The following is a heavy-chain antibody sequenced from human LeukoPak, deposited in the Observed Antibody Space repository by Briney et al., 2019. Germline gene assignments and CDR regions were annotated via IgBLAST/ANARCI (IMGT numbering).Heavy chain of an antibody. D-gene: IGHD3-16*01. Sequence: ASVKVSCKASGYTFTDYFMHWVRQAPGQGLEWLGWINPNSGGTNYAQKFHGRVTMTRDTSVSTAYMELSRLRSDDTAVYYCARVGMITSLFDYWGQGTLVTVSS. CDR3: ARVGMITSLFDY. CDR1: GYTFTDYF. J-gene: IGHJ4*02. CDR2: INPNSGGT. V-gene: IGHV1-2*02.